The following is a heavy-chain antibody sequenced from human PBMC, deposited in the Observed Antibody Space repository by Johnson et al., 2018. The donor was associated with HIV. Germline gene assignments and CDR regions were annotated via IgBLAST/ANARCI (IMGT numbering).Heavy chain of an antibody. D-gene: IGHD2-2*01. J-gene: IGHJ3*02. CDR1: GFTFSSYG. CDR3: ARPRIEVLPAGAFDI. Sequence: QVQLVESGGGVVQSGRSLRLSCAASGFTFSSYGMHWVRQAPGKGLEWVAVISYDGSNKYYADSVKGRFTSSRANSKNTLYLKMNSMRSDDTAVYYCARPRIEVLPAGAFDIWGPGTMVTVSS. CDR2: ISYDGSNK. V-gene: IGHV3-30*03.